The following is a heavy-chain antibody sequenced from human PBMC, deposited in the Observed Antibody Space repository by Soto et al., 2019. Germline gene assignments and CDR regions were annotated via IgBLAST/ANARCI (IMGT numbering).Heavy chain of an antibody. CDR3: AKDRTVAARNFDY. D-gene: IGHD6-6*01. Sequence: GGSLRLSCAASGFTFSSYSMNWVRQAPGKGLEWVSSISTSIDATYYADSVKGRFTISRDDSKNTLYLQMNSLRAEDSAVYYCAKDRTVAARNFDYWGQGTQVTLSS. CDR2: ISTSIDAT. CDR1: GFTFSSYS. V-gene: IGHV3-23*01. J-gene: IGHJ4*02.